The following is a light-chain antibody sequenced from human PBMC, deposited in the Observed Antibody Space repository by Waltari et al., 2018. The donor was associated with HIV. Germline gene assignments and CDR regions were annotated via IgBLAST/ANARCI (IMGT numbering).Light chain of an antibody. J-gene: IGLJ3*02. CDR3: ESYTSTSVWV. Sequence: QSALTQPASVSGSPGQSITISCPGSSNDVGGYNYVSWYQQHPAKAPRLMLYEVSTRPSGVSDRFSGSKSGDTASLTISGLQPDDEADYYCESYTSTSVWVFGGGTRLTVL. CDR1: SNDVGGYNY. V-gene: IGLV2-14*01. CDR2: EVS.